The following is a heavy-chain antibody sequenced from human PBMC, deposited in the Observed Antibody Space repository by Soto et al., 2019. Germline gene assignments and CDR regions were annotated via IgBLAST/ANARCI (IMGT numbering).Heavy chain of an antibody. CDR3: ARPGVAYDAFDI. Sequence: GASVKVFCKASGYTLTMYAMHWVRQAPGQRLEWMGWINSGNGDTIYSQKFQGRVTLTRDTSASTAYMALSSLRSEDTAVYYCARPGVAYDAFDIWGQGTMVTVSS. V-gene: IGHV1-3*04. CDR1: GYTLTMYA. J-gene: IGHJ3*02. D-gene: IGHD3-3*01. CDR2: INSGNGDT.